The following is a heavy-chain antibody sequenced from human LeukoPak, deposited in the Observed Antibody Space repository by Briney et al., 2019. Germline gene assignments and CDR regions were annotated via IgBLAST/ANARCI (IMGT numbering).Heavy chain of an antibody. J-gene: IGHJ4*02. D-gene: IGHD4-23*01. CDR3: AKDMRGQGGNAFDY. Sequence: PGGSLRLSCAASGFTFSAYWMHWVRQAPGKGLVWVSRVKYDGSTTTYADSVRGRFTISRDNAKNSLYLQMNSLRAEDTALYYCAKDMRGQGGNAFDYWGQGTLVTVSS. CDR2: VKYDGSTT. CDR1: GFTFSAYW. V-gene: IGHV3-74*01.